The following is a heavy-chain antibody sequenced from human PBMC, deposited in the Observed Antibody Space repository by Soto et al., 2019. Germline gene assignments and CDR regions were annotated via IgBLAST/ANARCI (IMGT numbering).Heavy chain of an antibody. D-gene: IGHD2-21*02. J-gene: IGHJ4*02. CDR3: AKDSCGGDCYGLDY. Sequence: GGSLRLSCAASGFTFSSYGMHWVRQAPGKGLEWVAVISYDGSNKYYADSVKGRFTISRDNSKNTLYLQMNSLRAEDTAVYYCAKDSCGGDCYGLDYWGQGTLVT. V-gene: IGHV3-30*18. CDR2: ISYDGSNK. CDR1: GFTFSSYG.